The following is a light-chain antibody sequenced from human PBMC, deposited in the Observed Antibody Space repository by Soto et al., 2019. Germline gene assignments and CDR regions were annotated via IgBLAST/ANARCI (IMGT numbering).Light chain of an antibody. V-gene: IGKV3-11*01. CDR2: DAS. CDR3: QQRSNWPTWT. CDR1: QSVSSY. J-gene: IGKJ1*01. Sequence: EIVLTQSPATLSLSPGERATLSCRASQSVSSYLAWYQQKPGQAPRLLIYDASIRSTGIPARLSGSGSGTDFTLTISSLEPEDFAVYYCQQRSNWPTWTVGQGNKVEIK.